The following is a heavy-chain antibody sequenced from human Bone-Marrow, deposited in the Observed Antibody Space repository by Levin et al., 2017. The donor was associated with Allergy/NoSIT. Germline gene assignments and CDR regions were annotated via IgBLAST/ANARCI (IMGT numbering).Heavy chain of an antibody. J-gene: IGHJ4*02. CDR1: GYTFLNYG. Sequence: ASVKVSCKASGYTFLNYGINRVRQAPGQGLEWMGWIRTYNGDTKYAQKVQGRVTLTADTSTNTAYMELRSLRSDDTAVYFCARDAEGFDFWGQGTLVTVSS. CDR3: ARDAEGFDF. V-gene: IGHV1-18*01. CDR2: IRTYNGDT.